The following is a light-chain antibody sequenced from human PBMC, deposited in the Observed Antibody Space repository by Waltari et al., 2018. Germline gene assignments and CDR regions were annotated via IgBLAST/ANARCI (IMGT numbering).Light chain of an antibody. V-gene: IGKV3-20*01. J-gene: IGKJ1*01. CDR1: QSVTRA. CDR2: GAS. CDR3: QHYVRLPAT. Sequence: ILLPQSPGTLSLSPGERATLSCRASQSVTRALAWYQQKPGQAPRLLIYGASNRATGIPDRFSGSGSGTDFSLTISRLEPEDFAVYYCQHYVRLPATFGQGTKVEIK.